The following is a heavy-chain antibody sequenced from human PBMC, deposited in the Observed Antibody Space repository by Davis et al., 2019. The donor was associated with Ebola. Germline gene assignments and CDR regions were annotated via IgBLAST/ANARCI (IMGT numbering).Heavy chain of an antibody. CDR3: ASWGFGDYYYYGMDV. J-gene: IGHJ6*02. CDR1: GFTFSSYS. D-gene: IGHD3-10*01. V-gene: IGHV3-21*01. Sequence: GESLKISCAASGFTFSSYSMNWVRQAPGKGLEWVSSISSSSSYIYYADSVKGRFTISRDNSKNTLYLQMNSLRAEDTAVYYCASWGFGDYYYYGMDVWGQGTTVTVSS. CDR2: ISSSSSYI.